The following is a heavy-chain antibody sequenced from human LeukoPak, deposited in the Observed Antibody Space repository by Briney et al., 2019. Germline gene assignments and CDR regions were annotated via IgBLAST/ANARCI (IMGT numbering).Heavy chain of an antibody. J-gene: IGHJ6*03. CDR3: ARADVVVPAAVPYYYMDV. D-gene: IGHD2-2*01. CDR1: GFTFSSYS. CDR2: ISSSSSYI. Sequence: GGSLRLSCAASGFTFSSYSMNWVRQAPGKGLEWVSSISSSSSYIYYADSVKGRFTISRDNAKNSLYLQMNSLRAEDTAVYYCARADVVVPAAVPYYYMDVWGKGTTVTVSS. V-gene: IGHV3-21*01.